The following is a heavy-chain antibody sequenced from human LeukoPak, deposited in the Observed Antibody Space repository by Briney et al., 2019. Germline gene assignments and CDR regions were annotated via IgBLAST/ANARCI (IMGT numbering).Heavy chain of an antibody. Sequence: GGSLTLSCAASGFTVSNKYMSWVRQAPGRGLEWVSVIYSGGSTYYADSVKGRFSISRDKSKNTLYLQMNSLRAEDTALYYCAREMYCSGGSCYGDAFDIWGQRTLGSASS. V-gene: IGHV3-66*01. D-gene: IGHD2-15*01. CDR1: GFTVSNKY. CDR2: IYSGGST. CDR3: AREMYCSGGSCYGDAFDI. J-gene: IGHJ3*02.